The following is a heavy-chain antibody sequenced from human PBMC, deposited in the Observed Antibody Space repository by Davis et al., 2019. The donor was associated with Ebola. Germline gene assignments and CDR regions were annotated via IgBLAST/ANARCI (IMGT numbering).Heavy chain of an antibody. D-gene: IGHD4-17*01. CDR2: IYYSGST. CDR1: RGSMSTYY. CDR3: ARYGDYSFAI. Sequence: MPGGSLRLSCTVSRGSMSTYYWRWIRQPPGKGLEWIGYIYYSGSTNYNPSLKSRVTISVDTAKNQFSLMVTSLTAADTAVYYCARYGDYSFAIWGQGTMVTVSS. J-gene: IGHJ3*02. V-gene: IGHV4-59*01.